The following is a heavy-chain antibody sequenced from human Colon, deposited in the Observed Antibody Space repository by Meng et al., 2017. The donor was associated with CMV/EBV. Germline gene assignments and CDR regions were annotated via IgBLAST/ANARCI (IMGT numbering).Heavy chain of an antibody. J-gene: IGHJ4*02. V-gene: IGHV4-59*08. D-gene: IGHD3-10*01. CDR2: IFYRGSI. CDR3: ARREMVRGVDY. CDR1: GASTGTNY. Sequence: SETLSLTCTVSGASTGTNYWSWVRQPPGKGLEWIGYIFYRGSIKYNPSLKSRVTISVDTSKNQFSLKLSSVTAADTAVYYCARREMVRGVDYWGQGTLVTVSS.